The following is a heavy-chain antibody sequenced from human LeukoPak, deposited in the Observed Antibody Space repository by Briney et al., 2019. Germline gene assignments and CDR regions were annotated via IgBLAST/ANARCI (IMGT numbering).Heavy chain of an antibody. CDR2: ITHSGST. J-gene: IGHJ6*03. CDR1: GGSFNGYY. Sequence: KASETLSLTCAVYGGSFNGYYWSWIRQPPGKGLEWIGEITHSGSTTYNPSLKSRVTISVDTSKNQFSLRLSSVTAADTAAYYCARRGSFTPFGVGDVYYMDVWSKGTTVTVSS. V-gene: IGHV4-34*01. CDR3: ARRGSFTPFGVGDVYYMDV. D-gene: IGHD3-3*01.